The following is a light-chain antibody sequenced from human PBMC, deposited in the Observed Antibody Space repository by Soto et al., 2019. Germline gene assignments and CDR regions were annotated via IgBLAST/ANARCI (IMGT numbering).Light chain of an antibody. Sequence: EIVLTQSPGTLPLSPGERATLSCRASQSVSSSYLAWYQQKPGQAPRLLIYGASGRATGIPDRFSGSGSGTDFTLTISRLEPEDFAVYYCQQYGSSPMYTFGQGTKLEIK. CDR2: GAS. J-gene: IGKJ2*01. CDR1: QSVSSSY. CDR3: QQYGSSPMYT. V-gene: IGKV3-20*01.